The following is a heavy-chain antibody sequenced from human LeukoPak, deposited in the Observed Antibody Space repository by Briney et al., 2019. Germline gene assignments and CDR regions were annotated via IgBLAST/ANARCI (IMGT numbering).Heavy chain of an antibody. Sequence: GGSLRLSCSASGFTFSSYAMPWVRQAPGQGLEYVSGISTNGGRTYYVDSVKDRFTISRDNSKNALYLQMSSLRVEDTAIYFCPLPTLGYWGQGTLVTVSS. CDR1: GFTFSSYA. V-gene: IGHV3-64D*08. CDR2: ISTNGGRT. D-gene: IGHD2-15*01. J-gene: IGHJ4*02. CDR3: PLPTLGY.